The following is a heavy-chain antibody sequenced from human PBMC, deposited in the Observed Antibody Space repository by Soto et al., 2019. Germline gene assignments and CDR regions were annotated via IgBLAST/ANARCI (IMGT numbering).Heavy chain of an antibody. J-gene: IGHJ5*02. V-gene: IGHV2-5*02. Sequence: QITLKESGPTLVKPTQTLTLTCTFSGFSLSTSGVGVGWIRQPPGKALEWLALIYWDDDKRYSPSLKSRLTITKXXSXNXXVLTMTNMDPVDTATYYCALFRGWYRRAALNWFDPWGQGTLVTVSS. CDR3: ALFRGWYRRAALNWFDP. D-gene: IGHD6-19*01. CDR2: IYWDDDK. CDR1: GFSLSTSGVG.